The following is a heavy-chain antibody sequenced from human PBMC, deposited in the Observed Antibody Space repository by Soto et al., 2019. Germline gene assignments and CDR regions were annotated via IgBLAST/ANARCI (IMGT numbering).Heavy chain of an antibody. D-gene: IGHD3-22*01. CDR2: IYYSGST. J-gene: IGHJ4*02. Sequence: SETLSLTCTVSGGSISSYYWSWIRQPPGKGLEWIGYIYYSGSTNYNPSLKSRVTISVDTSKNQFSLKLSSVTAADTAVYYCGGGGGGAGSSGSNFDYWGQGTLVTVSS. CDR3: GGGGGGAGSSGSNFDY. CDR1: GGSISSYY. V-gene: IGHV4-59*01.